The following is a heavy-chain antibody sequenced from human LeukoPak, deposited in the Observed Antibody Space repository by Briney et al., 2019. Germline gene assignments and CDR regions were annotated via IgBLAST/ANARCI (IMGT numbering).Heavy chain of an antibody. D-gene: IGHD3-10*01. V-gene: IGHV4-59*01. CDR2: IYYSGST. CDR1: GGSISSYY. Sequence: KPSETLSLTCTVSGGSISSYYWSWIRQPPGKGLEWIGYIYYSGSTNYNPSLKSRVTISVDTSKNQFSLKLSSVTAADTAVYYCARTLAPPYYGFGPWGQGTLVTVSS. CDR3: ARTLAPPYYGFGP. J-gene: IGHJ5*02.